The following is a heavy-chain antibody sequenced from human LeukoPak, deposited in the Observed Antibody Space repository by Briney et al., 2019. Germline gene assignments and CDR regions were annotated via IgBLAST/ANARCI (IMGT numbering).Heavy chain of an antibody. CDR1: GYTFTSYG. V-gene: IGHV1-18*01. CDR3: AGMGFYCSSTSCQGDFDY. CDR2: ISAYNGNT. Sequence: ASVKVSCKASGYTFTSYGISWVRQAPGQGLEWMGWISAYNGNTNYAQKLQGRVTMTTDTSTSTAYMELRSLRSDDTAVYYCAGMGFYCSSTSCQGDFDYWGQGTLVTVSS. D-gene: IGHD2-2*01. J-gene: IGHJ4*02.